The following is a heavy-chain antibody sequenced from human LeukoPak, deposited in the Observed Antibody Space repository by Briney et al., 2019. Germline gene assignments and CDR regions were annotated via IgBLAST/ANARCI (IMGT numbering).Heavy chain of an antibody. CDR1: SGSISSYY. Sequence: SETLSLTSTVSSGSISSYYWSWIRQPPGKGLEWIGYIYYSESTNYNPSLKSRVTISVDTSKNQFSLKLSPVTAADTAVYYCARAGGSGDAFDIWGQGTMVTVSS. CDR2: IYYSEST. CDR3: ARAGGSGDAFDI. D-gene: IGHD3-10*01. V-gene: IGHV4-59*01. J-gene: IGHJ3*02.